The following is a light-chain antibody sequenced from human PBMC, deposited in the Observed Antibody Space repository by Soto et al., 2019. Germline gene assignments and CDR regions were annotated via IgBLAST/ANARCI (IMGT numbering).Light chain of an antibody. CDR3: VLYMGSGISV. CDR1: SGSVSTSYY. J-gene: IGLJ2*01. V-gene: IGLV8-61*01. Sequence: QAVVTQEPSFSVSPGRTVTLTGGLSSGSVSTSYYPSWYQQTPGQAPRTLIYSTNTRSSGVPDRFSGSILGNKAALTITGAQADDESDYYCVLYMGSGISVFGGGTKLTVL. CDR2: STN.